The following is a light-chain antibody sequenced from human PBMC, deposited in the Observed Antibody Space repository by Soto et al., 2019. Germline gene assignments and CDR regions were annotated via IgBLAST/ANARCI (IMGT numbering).Light chain of an antibody. Sequence: IVLTQSPATLSLSPGERATLSCRASQSVSSYLAWYQQKPGQAPRLLIYDASNRATGIPARFTGSGSGTDFTLTISSLEPEDFAAYYCQQRSNWPLFTFGRGTKVDI. CDR1: QSVSSY. CDR3: QQRSNWPLFT. V-gene: IGKV3-11*01. J-gene: IGKJ3*01. CDR2: DAS.